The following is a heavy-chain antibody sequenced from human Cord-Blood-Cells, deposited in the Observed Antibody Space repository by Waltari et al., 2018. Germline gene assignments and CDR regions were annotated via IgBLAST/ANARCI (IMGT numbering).Heavy chain of an antibody. V-gene: IGHV3-15*01. CDR2: IKSKTDGGTT. Sequence: EVQLVESGGGLVKPGGSLRLSCAASGFTFSNAWMSWVRQAPGKGLGWVGRIKSKTDGGTTDYAAPVKGRFTISRDDSKNTLYLQMNSLKTEDTAVYYCTTGVSSSSDAFDIWGQGTMVTVSS. CDR3: TTGVSSSSDAFDI. D-gene: IGHD6-6*01. CDR1: GFTFSNAW. J-gene: IGHJ3*02.